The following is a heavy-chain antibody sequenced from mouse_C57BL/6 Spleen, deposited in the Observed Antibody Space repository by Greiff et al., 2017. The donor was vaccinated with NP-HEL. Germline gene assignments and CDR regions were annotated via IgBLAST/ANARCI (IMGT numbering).Heavy chain of an antibody. Sequence: QVQLQQSGAELVKPGASVKLSCKASGYTFTSYWMHWVKQRPGQGLEWIGMIHPNSGSTNYNEKFKSKATLTVDKSSSTAYMQLSSLTSEDSAVYYCASPGRYYAMDYWGQGTSVTVSS. CDR2: IHPNSGST. CDR1: GYTFTSYW. CDR3: ASPGRYYAMDY. J-gene: IGHJ4*01. V-gene: IGHV1-64*01.